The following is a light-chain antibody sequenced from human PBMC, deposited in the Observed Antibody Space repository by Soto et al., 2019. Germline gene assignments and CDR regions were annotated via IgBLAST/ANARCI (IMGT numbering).Light chain of an antibody. CDR1: QGISSY. J-gene: IGKJ4*01. Sequence: IQLTQSPSSLSASLVYRFTITCLASQGISSYLGWYQQKPGKAPNLLIYDASTLHSGVPSRFSGGGSGTDFTLTISSLQPEDFATYYCQQVNVYPSTFGGGTKVDIK. V-gene: IGKV1-9*01. CDR2: DAS. CDR3: QQVNVYPST.